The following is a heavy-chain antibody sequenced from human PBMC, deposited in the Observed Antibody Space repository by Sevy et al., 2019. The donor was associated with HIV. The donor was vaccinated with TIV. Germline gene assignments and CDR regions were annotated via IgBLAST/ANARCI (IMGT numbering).Heavy chain of an antibody. V-gene: IGHV1-18*01. Sequence: ASVKVSCTASGYTFTTRGLTWGRQAPGQGREWRGWNSAYGDTDYAQEVQGRITMTTDTSTKTAYMELRNLRSDDTAVYYCARDSGLRGISGDFDYWGQGTLVTVSS. CDR2: NSAYGDT. J-gene: IGHJ4*02. CDR1: GYTFTTRG. D-gene: IGHD3-10*01. CDR3: ARDSGLRGISGDFDY.